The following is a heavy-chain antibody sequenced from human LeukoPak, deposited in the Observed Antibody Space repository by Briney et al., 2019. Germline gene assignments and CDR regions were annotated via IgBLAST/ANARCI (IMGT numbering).Heavy chain of an antibody. Sequence: PGGSLRLSCAASGFTFSSYAMHWVRQAPGKGLEYVSAISSNGGSTYYANSVKGRFTISRDNSKNTLYLQMGSLRAEDMAVYYCARAVVPAAPPDYWGQGTLVTVSS. CDR1: GFTFSSYA. J-gene: IGHJ4*02. V-gene: IGHV3-64*01. D-gene: IGHD2-2*01. CDR2: ISSNGGST. CDR3: ARAVVPAAPPDY.